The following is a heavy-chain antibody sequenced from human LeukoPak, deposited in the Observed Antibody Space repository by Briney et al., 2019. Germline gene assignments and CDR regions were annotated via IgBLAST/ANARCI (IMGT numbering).Heavy chain of an antibody. CDR2: IYNSGRT. CDR3: ARTQGYCSSTSCYTPFDY. CDR1: GGSISSYY. V-gene: IGHV4-59*01. D-gene: IGHD2-2*02. Sequence: SETLSLTGTVSGGSISSYYWRWIGQPPGKGLEGSGYIYNSGRTYYNPSLKSRVTISVDTSKKEFSLKMSCLTAADTAVYYCARTQGYCSSTSCYTPFDYWGQGTLVTVSS. J-gene: IGHJ4*02.